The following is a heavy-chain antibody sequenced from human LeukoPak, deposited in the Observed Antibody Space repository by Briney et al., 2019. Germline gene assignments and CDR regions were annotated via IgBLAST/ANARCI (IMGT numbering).Heavy chain of an antibody. V-gene: IGHV1-2*02. CDR3: ARARYSTRWQSDFDY. J-gene: IGHJ4*02. Sequence: ASVKVSCKASGYTFTGYYMHWVRQAPGQGLEWMGWINPNSGDTNYAQKFQGRVTTTRDTSISTAYMELSSLRSDDTAVYYCARARYSTRWQSDFDYWGQGTLVTVSS. D-gene: IGHD6-13*01. CDR2: INPNSGDT. CDR1: GYTFTGYY.